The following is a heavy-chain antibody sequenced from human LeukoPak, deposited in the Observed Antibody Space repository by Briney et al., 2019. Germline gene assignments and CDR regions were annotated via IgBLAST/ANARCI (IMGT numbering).Heavy chain of an antibody. CDR1: GGTFSSYA. D-gene: IGHD2-15*01. J-gene: IGHJ6*04. CDR3: AREALYCSGGSCYSVRMDV. CDR2: IIPIFGTA. V-gene: IGHV1-69*06. Sequence: SVKVSCKASGGTFSSYAISWVRQAPGQGLEWMGGIIPIFGTANYAQKFQGRVTTTADKSTSTAYMGLSSLRSEDTAVYYCAREALYCSGGSCYSVRMDVWGKGTTVTVSS.